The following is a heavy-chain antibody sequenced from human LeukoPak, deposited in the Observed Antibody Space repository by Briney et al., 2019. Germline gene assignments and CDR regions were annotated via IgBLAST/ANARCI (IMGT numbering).Heavy chain of an antibody. D-gene: IGHD5-18*01. J-gene: IGHJ3*02. V-gene: IGHV4-34*01. CDR1: GGSFSGYY. CDR3: ARRGYSPRDAFDI. CDR2: INHSGST. Sequence: PSETLSLTCAVYGGSFSGYYWSWIRQPPGKGLEWIGEINHSGSTNYNPSLKSRVTISVDTSKNQFSLRLSSVTAADTAVYYCARRGYSPRDAFDIWGQGTMVTVSS.